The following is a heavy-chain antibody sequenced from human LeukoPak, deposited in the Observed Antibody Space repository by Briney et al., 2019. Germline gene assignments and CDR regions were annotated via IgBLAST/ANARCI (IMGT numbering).Heavy chain of an antibody. D-gene: IGHD1-26*01. CDR3: ARVGSGCFDY. CDR1: GGSISTYY. V-gene: IGHV4-59*01. Sequence: PSETLSLTCTISGGSISTYYWTWIRQPPAKGLEWIAYIYYSGSGNYNPSLKSRVTLSVDTSKNQFSLKLSSVTAADTAVYYCARVGSGCFDYWGQGTLVAVPS. CDR2: IYYSGSG. J-gene: IGHJ4*02.